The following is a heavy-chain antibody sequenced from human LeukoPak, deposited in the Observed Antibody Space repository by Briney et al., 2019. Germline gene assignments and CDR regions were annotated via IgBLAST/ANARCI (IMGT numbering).Heavy chain of an antibody. CDR3: ARVYTGSSWDYYYYMDV. J-gene: IGHJ6*03. V-gene: IGHV4-38-2*02. D-gene: IGHD6-13*01. CDR1: GYSISNGHY. CDR2: ISHTGSS. Sequence: SETLSLTCTVSGYSISNGHYWGWIRQPPGKGLEWIGSISHTGSSYYNPSLKSRVTISVDTSKNQFSLRLSSVTAADTALYYCARVYTGSSWDYYYYMDVWGKGTTVTVSS.